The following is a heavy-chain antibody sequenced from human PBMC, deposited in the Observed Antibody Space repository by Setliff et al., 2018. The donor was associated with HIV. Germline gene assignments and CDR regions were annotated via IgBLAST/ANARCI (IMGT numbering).Heavy chain of an antibody. CDR1: GYTFTSYA. J-gene: IGHJ4*02. Sequence: GASVKVSCKASGYTFTSYAMHWVRQAPGQRLEWMGWINAGNGNTKYTQKFQGRVTITRDTSASTVYMHMSSLRSEDTALYYCARGVIRGVISQGGLDYWGPGTRVTVAS. D-gene: IGHD3-10*01. CDR3: ARGVIRGVISQGGLDY. CDR2: INAGNGNT. V-gene: IGHV1-3*01.